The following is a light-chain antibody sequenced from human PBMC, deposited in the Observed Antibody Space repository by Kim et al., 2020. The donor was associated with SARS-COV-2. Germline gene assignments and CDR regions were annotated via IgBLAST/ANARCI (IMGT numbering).Light chain of an antibody. CDR2: YAA. CDR1: KDSSNY. J-gene: IGKJ4*01. Sequence: SVGDNITIICHASKDSSNYLYGYQQKPAKAPNVLINYAAKRDTGVPSRFSGGGSRTDVTLTINSLQPDDIAAYYCQQYDHVPALSFGGGTKVDIK. V-gene: IGKV1-33*01. CDR3: QQYDHVPALS.